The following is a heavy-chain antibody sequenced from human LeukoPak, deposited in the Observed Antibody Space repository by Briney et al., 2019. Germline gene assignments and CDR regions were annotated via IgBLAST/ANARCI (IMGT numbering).Heavy chain of an antibody. V-gene: IGHV1-46*01. CDR2: INPSGGST. D-gene: IGHD2-2*01. CDR1: GYTFTSYY. Sequence: ASVKVSCKASGYTFTSYYMHWVRQAPGQGLEWMGIINPSGGSTSYAQKFQGRVTMTRDTSTSTVYMELSSLRSEDTAVCYCARDGPAAMVQHWGQGTLVTVSS. J-gene: IGHJ1*01. CDR3: ARDGPAAMVQH.